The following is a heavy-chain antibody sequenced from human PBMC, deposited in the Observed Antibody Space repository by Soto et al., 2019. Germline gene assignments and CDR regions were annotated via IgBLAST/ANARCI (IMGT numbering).Heavy chain of an antibody. V-gene: IGHV4-34*01. J-gene: IGHJ4*02. D-gene: IGHD3-9*01. CDR3: ARETRRYFDWTPGGYFDY. Sequence: SETLSHTCAVYDWSFSGDYWSWIRQPPGKRLEWIGEINHSGSTNYNPSLKSRVTISVDTSKNQFSLKLSSVTAADTAVYYCARETRRYFDWTPGGYFDYWGQGTLVTVSS. CDR2: INHSGST. CDR1: DWSFSGDY.